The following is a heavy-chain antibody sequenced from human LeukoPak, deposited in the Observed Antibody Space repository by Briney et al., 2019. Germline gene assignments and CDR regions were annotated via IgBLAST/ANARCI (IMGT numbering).Heavy chain of an antibody. Sequence: PSETLSLTCTVSGGSISSYYWSWIRQPPGKGLEWIGYIYYSESTNYNPSLKSRVTISVDTSKNQFSLKLSSVTAADTAVYYCARLNYYDNYYYGMDVWGQGTTVTVSS. CDR2: IYYSEST. J-gene: IGHJ6*02. D-gene: IGHD3-22*01. CDR3: ARLNYYDNYYYGMDV. CDR1: GGSISSYY. V-gene: IGHV4-59*01.